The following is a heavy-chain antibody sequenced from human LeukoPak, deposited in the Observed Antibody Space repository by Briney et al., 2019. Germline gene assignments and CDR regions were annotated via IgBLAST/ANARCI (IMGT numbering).Heavy chain of an antibody. CDR1: GYTFTNYT. CDR2: IYPRDGST. Sequence: ASVKVSCKASGYTFTNYTINWVRLAPGQGLEWMGMIYPRDGSTSYAQKFQGRVTVTWDTSTSTVHMELSGLRSEDTAVYYCARDQEAFDYWGQGTLVTVSS. J-gene: IGHJ4*02. CDR3: ARDQEAFDY. V-gene: IGHV1-46*01.